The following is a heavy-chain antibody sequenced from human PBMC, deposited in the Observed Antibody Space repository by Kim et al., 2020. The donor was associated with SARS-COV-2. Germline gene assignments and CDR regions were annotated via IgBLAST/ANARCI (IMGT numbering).Heavy chain of an antibody. J-gene: IGHJ5*01. D-gene: IGHD3-10*01. CDR1: VVSGFSFTNYA. CDR2: ISGSGDDT. Sequence: GGSLRLSCVASVVSGFSFTNYAMTWVRQTPGKGLEWVSGISGSGDDTHYADYAKGRFTISRDNAKNTLHLHMNSLRGEDTAVYYCAKEISLWFRESLNWFDSWGQGTLVTVSS. CDR3: AKEISLWFRESLNWFDS. V-gene: IGHV3-23*01.